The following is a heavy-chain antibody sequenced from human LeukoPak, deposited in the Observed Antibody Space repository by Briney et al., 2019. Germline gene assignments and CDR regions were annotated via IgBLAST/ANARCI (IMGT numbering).Heavy chain of an antibody. CDR2: IKQDGSEK. V-gene: IGHV3-7*01. D-gene: IGHD3-10*01. CDR1: GFTFSSNG. CDR3: ARAGGGLDY. Sequence: GGSLRLSCAASGFTFSSNGMHWVRQAPGKGLEWVANIKQDGSEKYYVDSVKGRFTISRDNAKNSLYLQMNSLRAEDTAVYYCARAGGGLDYWGQGTLVTVSS. J-gene: IGHJ4*02.